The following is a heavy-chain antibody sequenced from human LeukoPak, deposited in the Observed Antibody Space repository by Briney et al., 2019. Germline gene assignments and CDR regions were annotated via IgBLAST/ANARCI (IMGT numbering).Heavy chain of an antibody. J-gene: IGHJ3*02. V-gene: IGHV1-2*02. Sequence: GASVKVSCKASGYTFTGYYMHWVRQAPGQGLEWMGWINPNSGGTNYAQKLQGRVTMTTDTSTSTAYMELSRLRSDDTAVYYCAREGILRFLEAPDAFDIWGQGTMVTVSS. CDR3: AREGILRFLEAPDAFDI. CDR2: INPNSGGT. D-gene: IGHD3-3*01. CDR1: GYTFTGYY.